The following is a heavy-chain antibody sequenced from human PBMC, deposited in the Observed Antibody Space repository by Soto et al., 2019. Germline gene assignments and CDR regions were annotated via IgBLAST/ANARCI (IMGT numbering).Heavy chain of an antibody. D-gene: IGHD3-3*01. CDR2: ISSSSSYI. CDR3: ARVPPYDLWSGYSL. V-gene: IGHV3-21*01. CDR1: GFTFSSYS. J-gene: IGHJ4*02. Sequence: EVQLVESGGGLVKPGGSLRLSCAASGFTFSSYSMNWVRQAPGKGLEWVSSISSSSSYIYYADSVKGRFTISRDNAKNSLYLQMNSLRAEDTAVYYCARVPPYDLWSGYSLWGQGTLVTVSS.